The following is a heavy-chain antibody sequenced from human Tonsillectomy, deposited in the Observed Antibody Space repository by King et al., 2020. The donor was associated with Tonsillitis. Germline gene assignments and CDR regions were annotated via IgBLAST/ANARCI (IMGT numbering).Heavy chain of an antibody. CDR1: GGSISSSNW. D-gene: IGHD6-6*01. CDR2: IYHSGST. V-gene: IGHV4-4*02. Sequence: QLQESGPGLVKPSGTLSLTCAFSGGSISSSNWWSWVRQPPGKGLEWIGEIYHSGSTDYNPSLRSRVTISVDKSKNQFSLKLISVTAADTAVYYCAREGYSSSSPDAFDIWGQGTMVTVSS. J-gene: IGHJ3*02. CDR3: AREGYSSSSPDAFDI.